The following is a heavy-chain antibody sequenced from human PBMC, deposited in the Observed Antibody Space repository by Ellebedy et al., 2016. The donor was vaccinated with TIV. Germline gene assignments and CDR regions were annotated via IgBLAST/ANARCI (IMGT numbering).Heavy chain of an antibody. D-gene: IGHD7-27*01. CDR1: GFTFSSYA. J-gene: IGHJ4*02. Sequence: PGGSLRLSCAASGFTFSSYAMYWVRQAPGKGLEWVSVMSSSGHRTYYAESVKGRFTISRDNSKNTLYLLMNSLRAEDTALYYCAKDPSDYWGCFDYWGQGTLVTVSS. CDR3: AKDPSDYWGCFDY. V-gene: IGHV3-23*01. CDR2: MSSSGHRT.